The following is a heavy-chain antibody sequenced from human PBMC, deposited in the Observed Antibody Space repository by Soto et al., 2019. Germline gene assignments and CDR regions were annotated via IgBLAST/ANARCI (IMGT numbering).Heavy chain of an antibody. CDR3: ARYYDYSGGTSGGMDV. V-gene: IGHV3-23*01. CDR1: GFTFSSYA. CDR2: ISGTAAST. J-gene: IGHJ6*02. D-gene: IGHD3-22*01. Sequence: GGSLRLSCAASGFTFSSYAMSWVRQAPGKGLEWVSAISGTAASTYYADSVKGRFTISRDNSKNTLYLQMNSLRAEDTAVYYCARYYDYSGGTSGGMDVWGQGTTVTVSS.